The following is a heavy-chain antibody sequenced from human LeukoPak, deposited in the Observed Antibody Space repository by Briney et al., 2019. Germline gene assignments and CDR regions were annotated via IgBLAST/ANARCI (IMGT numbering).Heavy chain of an antibody. D-gene: IGHD1-26*01. CDR1: GFTVSSSF. Sequence: PAGSTRLSCVGSGFTVSSSFMSWVRQAPGKGLEWVSNLYNDAFDSATHYADSVKGRFTISRDNSQNTLYLQMNSLRAEDTAMYYCAREIGGGLHYFHSWRQGTPVGVSS. CDR3: AREIGGGLHYFHS. CDR2: LYNDAFDSAT. V-gene: IGHV3-53*01. J-gene: IGHJ4*02.